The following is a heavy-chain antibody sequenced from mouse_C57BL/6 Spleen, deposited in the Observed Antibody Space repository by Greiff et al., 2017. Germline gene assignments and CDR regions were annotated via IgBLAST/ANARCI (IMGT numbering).Heavy chain of an antibody. CDR1: GYSFTGYY. D-gene: IGHD1-1*01. CDR2: INPSTGGT. J-gene: IGHJ2*01. CDR3: ARVDYYGSSYEGFDY. Sequence: EVQLQQSGPELVKPGASVKISCKASGYSFTGYYMNWVKQSPEKSLEWIGEINPSTGGTTYNQKVKAKATLTVDKSSSTAYMQLKSLTSEDSAVYYCARVDYYGSSYEGFDYWGQGTTLTVSS. V-gene: IGHV1-42*01.